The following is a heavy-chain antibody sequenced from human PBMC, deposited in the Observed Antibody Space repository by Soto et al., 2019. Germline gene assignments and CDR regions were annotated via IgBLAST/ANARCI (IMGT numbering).Heavy chain of an antibody. CDR2: INADNGNT. D-gene: IGHD6-13*01. V-gene: IGHV1-3*01. CDR1: GYTFTSYA. J-gene: IGHJ6*02. Sequence: ASVKVSCKASGYTFTSYAMHWLRQAPGQRLEWMGWINADNGNTKYSQKFQGRVTITRDTSASTAYMELSSLRSEDTAVYYCASGAAAGNYGMDVWGQGTTVTVSS. CDR3: ASGAAAGNYGMDV.